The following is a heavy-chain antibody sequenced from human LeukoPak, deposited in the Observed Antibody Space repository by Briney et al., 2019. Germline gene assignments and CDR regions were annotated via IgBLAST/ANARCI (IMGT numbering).Heavy chain of an antibody. D-gene: IGHD3-10*01. Sequence: SETLSLTCTVSGGSFRSRPYYWGWVSQSPGKGLEWIGTISYSGTTYYNPSLKSRVTISLDTSKNQFSLKLSSVTAADTAVYYCARVSVRGVMIYYYYMDVWGKGTTVTVSS. V-gene: IGHV4-39*07. CDR3: ARVSVRGVMIYYYYMDV. CDR1: GGSFRSRPYY. CDR2: ISYSGTT. J-gene: IGHJ6*03.